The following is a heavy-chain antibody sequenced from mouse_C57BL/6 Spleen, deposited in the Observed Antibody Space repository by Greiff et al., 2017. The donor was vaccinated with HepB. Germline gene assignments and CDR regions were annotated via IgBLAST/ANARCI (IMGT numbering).Heavy chain of an antibody. V-gene: IGHV1-64*01. CDR1: GYTFTSYW. CDR3: ARRGYGSSCGDY. D-gene: IGHD1-1*01. CDR2: IHPNSGST. Sequence: VQLQQSGAELVKPGASVKLSCKASGYTFTSYWMHWVKQRPGQGLEWIGMIHPNSGSTNYNEKFKSKATLTVDKSSSTAYMQLSSLTSEDSAVYYCARRGYGSSCGDYWGQGTSVTVSS. J-gene: IGHJ4*01.